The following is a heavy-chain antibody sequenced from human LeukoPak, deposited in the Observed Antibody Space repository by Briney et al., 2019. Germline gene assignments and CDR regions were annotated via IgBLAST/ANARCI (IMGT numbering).Heavy chain of an antibody. V-gene: IGHV4-39*07. CDR3: AGATYSGSRLVDY. CDR1: GGSISSSGYY. J-gene: IGHJ4*02. CDR2: IYYTGST. Sequence: ASETLSLTCTVSGGSISSSGYYWVWIRQPPGKGLEWIGSIYYTGSTYYNPSLRSRVTISVDTSKNQFSLKLSSVTAADTAVYYCAGATYSGSRLVDYWGQGTLVTVSS. D-gene: IGHD1-26*01.